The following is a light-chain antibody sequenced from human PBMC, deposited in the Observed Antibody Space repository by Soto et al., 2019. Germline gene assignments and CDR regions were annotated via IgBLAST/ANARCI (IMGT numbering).Light chain of an antibody. J-gene: IGLJ1*01. V-gene: IGLV7-46*01. Sequence: QTLLTQDTSLTVSTGGTVTLTCGSSTGAVTNGHYPYWFQQKPGQAPRTLIYDTTNRHSWTPARFSGSLLGGKAALTLSGAQTEDEAEYYCLLSYNGPYVFGTGTRVTVL. CDR3: LLSYNGPYV. CDR1: TGAVTNGHY. CDR2: DTT.